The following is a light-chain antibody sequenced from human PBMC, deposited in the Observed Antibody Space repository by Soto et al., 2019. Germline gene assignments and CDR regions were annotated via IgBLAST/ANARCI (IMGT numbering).Light chain of an antibody. CDR3: HQRSNWPPYT. Sequence: EIVLTQSPATLSLSPGERATLSCRASQSVSSYLAWYHQKPGQAPRLLIYDASNRATGIPARLSGSGSGTDFNLTISSLGPEDFAVYYCHQRSNWPPYTFGQGTKVDIK. V-gene: IGKV3-11*01. J-gene: IGKJ2*01. CDR1: QSVSSY. CDR2: DAS.